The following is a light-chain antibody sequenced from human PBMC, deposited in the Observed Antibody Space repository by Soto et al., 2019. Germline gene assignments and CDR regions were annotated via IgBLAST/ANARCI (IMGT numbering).Light chain of an antibody. V-gene: IGKV1D-16*01. CDR3: KQCNSFPYT. J-gene: IGKJ2*01. CDR2: SAS. CDR1: RDISRW. Sequence: DIQMTQSPSSLSASVGDRVTITCRASRDISRWLAWYQQRPGTAPKSLIHSASTLQSGVPSRFSGSGSGTEFTLTISSLQTEDFATYYCKQCNSFPYTFGQGTRLEIK.